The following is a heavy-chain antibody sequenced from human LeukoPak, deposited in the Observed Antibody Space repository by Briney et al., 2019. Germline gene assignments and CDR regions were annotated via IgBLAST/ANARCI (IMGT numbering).Heavy chain of an antibody. V-gene: IGHV1-18*01. J-gene: IGHJ5*02. CDR3: ARIQYYDFWSGYYLGWFDP. CDR2: ISAYNGNT. D-gene: IGHD3-3*01. Sequence: ASVKVSCKASGYTFTSYGISWVRQAPGQGLEWMGWISAYNGNTNYAQKFQGRVTITRNTSISTAYMELSSLRSEDTAVYYCARIQYYDFWSGYYLGWFDPWGQGTLVTVSS. CDR1: GYTFTSYG.